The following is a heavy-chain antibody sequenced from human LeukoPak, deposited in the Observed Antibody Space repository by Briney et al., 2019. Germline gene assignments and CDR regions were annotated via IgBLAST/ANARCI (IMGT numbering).Heavy chain of an antibody. D-gene: IGHD3-16*01. Sequence: PGGTLRLSCAASGFTFSTYALSWVRQAPGKGLEWVSAMSGSGGNIYYADSVRGRFTISRDNSKNTLFLQMNSLRVEDTAVYYCAKKDGYVWGAIDYWGQGTLVTVSS. J-gene: IGHJ4*02. V-gene: IGHV3-23*01. CDR2: MSGSGGNI. CDR1: GFTFSTYA. CDR3: AKKDGYVWGAIDY.